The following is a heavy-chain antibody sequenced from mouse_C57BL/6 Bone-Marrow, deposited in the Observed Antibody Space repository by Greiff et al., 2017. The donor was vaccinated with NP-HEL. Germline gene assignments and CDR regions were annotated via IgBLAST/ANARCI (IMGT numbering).Heavy chain of an antibody. Sequence: VQLQQSGPELVKPGASVKISCKASGYAFSSSRMNWVKQRPGKGLEWIGRIYPGDGDTNYNGKFKGKATLTADKSSSTAYMQLSSLTSEDSAVYFCANSMDYWGQGTSVTVSS. CDR1: GYAFSSSR. CDR3: ANSMDY. J-gene: IGHJ4*01. CDR2: IYPGDGDT. V-gene: IGHV1-82*01.